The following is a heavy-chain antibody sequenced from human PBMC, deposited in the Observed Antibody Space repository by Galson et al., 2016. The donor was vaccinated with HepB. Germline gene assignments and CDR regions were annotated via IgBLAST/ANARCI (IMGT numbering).Heavy chain of an antibody. V-gene: IGHV3-13*05. J-gene: IGHJ6*03. Sequence: SLRLSCAASEFTFSTYDMHWVRQRTGKGLEWVSPIGTADDPYYPGSVKGRFTISRDDSKNTAYLQMNSLKTEDTAVYYCTRQVPITMVRGVLPKYDDYYYYMDVWGKGTTVTVSS. D-gene: IGHD3-10*01. CDR1: EFTFSTYD. CDR3: TRQVPITMVRGVLPKYDDYYYYMDV. CDR2: IGTADDP.